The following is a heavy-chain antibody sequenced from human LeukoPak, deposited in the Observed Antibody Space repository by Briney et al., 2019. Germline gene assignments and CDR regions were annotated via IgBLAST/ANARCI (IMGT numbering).Heavy chain of an antibody. CDR1: GYTFTGYY. D-gene: IGHD1-1*01. Sequence: ASVKVSCKASGYTFTGYYVHWVRQAPGQGLEWMGWINPNSGGTNYAQKFQGRVTMTRDTSISTAYMEPSRLRSDDTAVYYCARDLGTTPTIFDYWGQGTLVTVSS. V-gene: IGHV1-2*02. CDR2: INPNSGGT. J-gene: IGHJ4*02. CDR3: ARDLGTTPTIFDY.